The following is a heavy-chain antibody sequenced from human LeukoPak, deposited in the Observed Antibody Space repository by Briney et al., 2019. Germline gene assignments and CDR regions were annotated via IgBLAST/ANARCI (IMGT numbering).Heavy chain of an antibody. CDR1: GGSISSYY. D-gene: IGHD3-10*01. Sequence: PSETLSLTCTVSGGSISSYYWSWIRQPPGKGLEWIGYIYYSGSTNYNPSLKSRVTISVDTSKNQFSLKLSSVTAADTAVYYCARVSGSGLLWFGDPRGWFDPWGQGTLVTVSS. J-gene: IGHJ5*02. CDR2: IYYSGST. CDR3: ARVSGSGLLWFGDPRGWFDP. V-gene: IGHV4-59*01.